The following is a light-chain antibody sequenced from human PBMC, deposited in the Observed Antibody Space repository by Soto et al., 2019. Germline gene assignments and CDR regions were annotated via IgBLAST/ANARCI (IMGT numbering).Light chain of an antibody. J-gene: IGKJ2*01. Sequence: EIVLTQSPATLSLSPGERATLSCRASQSVSSYLAWYQQKSGQAPRLLSYDASNRATGISARFSVSGSVTDYIITISSIEPEDFAVYYCQQRSNWPPRYTFGQGTKLEIK. CDR1: QSVSSY. CDR2: DAS. V-gene: IGKV3-11*01. CDR3: QQRSNWPPRYT.